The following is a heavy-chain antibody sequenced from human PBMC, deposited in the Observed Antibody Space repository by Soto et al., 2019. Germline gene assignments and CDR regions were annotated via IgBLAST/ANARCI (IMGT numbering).Heavy chain of an antibody. J-gene: IGHJ6*02. CDR1: GGTFGSYA. CDR2: IIPILNSP. CDR3: AREAPYCTSATCPKFYDMDV. D-gene: IGHD2-2*01. V-gene: IGHV1-69*13. Sequence: SVKVSCKASGGTFGSYAITWVRRAPGQGLEWVGGIIPILNSPAYAQKFRARVVITADEITNTAYMELNSLRIDDTAVYYCAREAPYCTSATCPKFYDMDVWGQGTTVT.